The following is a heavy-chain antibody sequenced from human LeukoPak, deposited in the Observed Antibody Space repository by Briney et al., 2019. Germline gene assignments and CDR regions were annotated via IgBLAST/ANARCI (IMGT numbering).Heavy chain of an antibody. D-gene: IGHD6-19*01. CDR3: AKDRSTGWYAGFDY. CDR2: ISYDGNKE. J-gene: IGHJ4*02. CDR1: GFTFSSYG. V-gene: IGHV3-30*18. Sequence: GGSLRLSCAASGFTFSSYGIHWVRQAPGKGLEWVAVISYDGNKEYYADSVKGRFTISRDNSKSTLYLQMNSLRAEDTAVYYCAKDRSTGWYAGFDYWGQGTLVTVSS.